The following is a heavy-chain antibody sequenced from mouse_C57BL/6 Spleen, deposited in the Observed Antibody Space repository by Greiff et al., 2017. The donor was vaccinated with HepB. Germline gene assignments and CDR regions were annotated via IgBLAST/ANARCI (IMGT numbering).Heavy chain of an antibody. D-gene: IGHD2-4*01. Sequence: QVQLQQSGAELVRPGTSVKVSCKASGYAFTNYLIEWVKQRPGQGLEWIGVINPGSGGTNYNEKFKGKATLTAYKSSSTAYMQLSSLTSEDSAVYFCARKGYDYDERYWYFDVWGTGTTVTVSS. V-gene: IGHV1-54*01. J-gene: IGHJ1*03. CDR2: INPGSGGT. CDR1: GYAFTNYL. CDR3: ARKGYDYDERYWYFDV.